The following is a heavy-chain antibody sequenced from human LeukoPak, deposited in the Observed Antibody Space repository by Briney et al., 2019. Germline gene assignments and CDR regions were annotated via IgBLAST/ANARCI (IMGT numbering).Heavy chain of an antibody. D-gene: IGHD3-10*01. CDR3: ARASGSGSPYYYMDV. CDR2: ISSSSSYI. CDR1: GFTFSSYS. V-gene: IGHV3-21*01. J-gene: IGHJ6*03. Sequence: GGSLRLSCAASGFTFSSYSMDWVRQAPGKGLEWVSSISSSSSYIYYADSVKGRFTISRDNAKNSLYLQMNSLRAEDTAMYYCARASGSGSPYYYMDVWGKGTTVTVSS.